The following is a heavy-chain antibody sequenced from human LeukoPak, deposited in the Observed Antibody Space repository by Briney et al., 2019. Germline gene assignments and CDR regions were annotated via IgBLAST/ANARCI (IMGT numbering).Heavy chain of an antibody. Sequence: SVKVSCKASGGTFSSYAISWVRQAPGQGLEWMGRIIPIFGTANYAQKFQGRVTIATDESTSTAYMELSSLRSEDTAVYYCARGSVAGTFYDYWGQGTLVTVSS. J-gene: IGHJ4*02. D-gene: IGHD6-19*01. CDR1: GGTFSSYA. CDR2: IIPIFGTA. V-gene: IGHV1-69*05. CDR3: ARGSVAGTFYDY.